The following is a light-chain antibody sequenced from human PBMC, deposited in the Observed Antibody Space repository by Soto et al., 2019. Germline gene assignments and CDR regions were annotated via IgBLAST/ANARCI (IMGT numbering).Light chain of an antibody. J-gene: IGLJ1*01. CDR3: CSYEGTYSYV. V-gene: IGLV1-40*01. CDR2: RNN. Sequence: QSVLTQPPSVSGAPGQRVTISCTGSSSNIGAGYDVHWYQQLPGTAPKLLIFRNNNRPSGVPDRFSGSKSGTSASLAITGLQAEDEADYYCCSYEGTYSYVFGTGTKVTVL. CDR1: SSNIGAGYD.